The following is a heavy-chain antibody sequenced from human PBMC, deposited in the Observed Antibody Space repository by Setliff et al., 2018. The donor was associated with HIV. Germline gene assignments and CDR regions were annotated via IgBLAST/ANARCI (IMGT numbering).Heavy chain of an antibody. D-gene: IGHD2-21*02. CDR1: GYAISSGYY. J-gene: IGHJ4*02. V-gene: IGHV4-34*01. CDR3: AITIVGVTTEMY. Sequence: SETLSLTCAVSGYAISSGYYWNWIRQSPGKGLEWIVEVNHNGNINYNPSLQSRVTVSVDTSKPQFSLKMNSVTAADTAVYYCAITIVGVTTEMYWGQGTLVTVSS. CDR2: VNHNGNI.